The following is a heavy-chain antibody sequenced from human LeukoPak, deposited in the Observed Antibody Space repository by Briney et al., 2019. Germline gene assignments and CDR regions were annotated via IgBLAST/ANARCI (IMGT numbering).Heavy chain of an antibody. CDR2: ISAYNGNT. D-gene: IGHD6-6*01. V-gene: IGHV1-18*01. CDR1: GYTFTSYG. J-gene: IGHJ6*02. CDR3: ARDNSRYSSSPASAYYGMDV. Sequence: ASVKVSCKASGYTFTSYGISRVRQAPGQGLEWMGWISAYNGNTNYAQKLQGRVTMTTDTSTSTAYMELRSLRSDDTAVYYCARDNSRYSSSPASAYYGMDVWGQGTTVTVSS.